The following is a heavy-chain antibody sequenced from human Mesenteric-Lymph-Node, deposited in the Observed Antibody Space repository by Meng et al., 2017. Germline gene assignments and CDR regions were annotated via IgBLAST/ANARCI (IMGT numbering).Heavy chain of an antibody. D-gene: IGHD6-6*01. CDR3: ARDFSPSIGGGKFDH. Sequence: QGQLVQSGTEVKKPGASVKVSCKASGYDFSGFFMQWVRQAPGQRLEWMGRINPHTGGADYARNFQGRVTLTRDKSINTAYLELSRLTSDDTAVYYCARDFSPSIGGGKFDHWGQGTLVTVSS. CDR1: GYDFSGFF. V-gene: IGHV1-2*06. J-gene: IGHJ4*02. CDR2: INPHTGGA.